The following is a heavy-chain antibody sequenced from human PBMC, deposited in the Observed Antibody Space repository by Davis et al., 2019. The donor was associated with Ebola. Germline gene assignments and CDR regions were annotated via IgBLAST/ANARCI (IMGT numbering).Heavy chain of an antibody. J-gene: IGHJ6*02. D-gene: IGHD3/OR15-3a*01. CDR3: ARLRSGLDWTYYYYYYGMDV. V-gene: IGHV4-59*12. Sequence: SETLSLTCTVSGGSISSYYWSWIRQPPGKGLEWIGYIYYSGSTNYNPSLKSRVTISVDTSKNQFSLKLSSVTAADTAVYYCARLRSGLDWTYYYYYYGMDVWGQGTTVTVSS. CDR1: GGSISSYY. CDR2: IYYSGST.